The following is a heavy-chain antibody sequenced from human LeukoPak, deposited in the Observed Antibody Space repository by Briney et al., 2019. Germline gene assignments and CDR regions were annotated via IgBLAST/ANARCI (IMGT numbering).Heavy chain of an antibody. Sequence: GGSLRLSCVASGFTFSTYVMGWVRQVPGKGLEWVSSVSESGGSTRYADSVKGRFTISRDNAKNTLYLQMNSLRAEDTAVYYCEREGIRGVEIDYWGQGTLVTVSS. CDR1: GFTFSTYV. J-gene: IGHJ4*02. CDR2: VSESGGST. V-gene: IGHV3-23*01. D-gene: IGHD3-10*01. CDR3: EREGIRGVEIDY.